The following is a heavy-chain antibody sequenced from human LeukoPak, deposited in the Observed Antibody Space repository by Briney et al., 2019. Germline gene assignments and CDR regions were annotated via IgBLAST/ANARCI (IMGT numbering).Heavy chain of an antibody. Sequence: SQTLSLTCIVSGYSISSGYYWGWIRQPPGKGLEWIGNIHHSGSTYYNPSLKSRVTISVDTSKNQLSLKLNSVTAADTAVYYCARVAAGIGFFQHWGQGTLVTVSS. CDR1: GYSISSGYY. D-gene: IGHD6-13*01. V-gene: IGHV4-38-2*02. CDR2: IHHSGST. CDR3: ARVAAGIGFFQH. J-gene: IGHJ1*01.